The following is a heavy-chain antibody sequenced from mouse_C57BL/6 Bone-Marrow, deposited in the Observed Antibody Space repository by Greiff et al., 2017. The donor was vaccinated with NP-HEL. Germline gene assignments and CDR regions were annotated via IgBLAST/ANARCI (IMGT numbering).Heavy chain of an antibody. CDR1: GYTFTSYW. J-gene: IGHJ3*01. V-gene: IGHV1-50*01. CDR3: ARGDWDWFAY. Sequence: QVQLQQPGAELVKPGASVKLSCKASGYTFTSYWMQWVKQRPGQGLEWIGEIDPSDSYTNYNQKFNGKATLTVYTSSSTSYMQLRSLTSEDSAVYDCARGDWDWFAYWGQGTLVTVSA. CDR2: IDPSDSYT. D-gene: IGHD4-1*01.